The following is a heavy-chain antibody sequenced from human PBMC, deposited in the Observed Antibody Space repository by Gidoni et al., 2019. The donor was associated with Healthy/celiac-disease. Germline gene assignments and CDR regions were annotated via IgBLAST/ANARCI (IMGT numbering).Heavy chain of an antibody. D-gene: IGHD6-6*01. V-gene: IGHV3-9*01. CDR3: AKVLEYSSTWGAFDY. J-gene: IGHJ4*02. Sequence: EVQLVESGGGLVQPGRSLRLSCAASGFTFEDYAMHWVRQAPGKGLGLVSGISWNSGSIGYAASVKGRFTISRDNAKNSLYLQMNSLRAEDTALYYCAKVLEYSSTWGAFDYWGQGTLVTVSS. CDR1: GFTFEDYA. CDR2: ISWNSGSI.